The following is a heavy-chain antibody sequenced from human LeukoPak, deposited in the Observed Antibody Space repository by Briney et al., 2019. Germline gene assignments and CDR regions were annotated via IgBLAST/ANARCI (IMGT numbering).Heavy chain of an antibody. J-gene: IGHJ6*03. D-gene: IGHD5-12*01. Sequence: SETLSLTCTVSGGSITSYYWSWIRQPAGKGLEWIGYIYYSGSTNYNPSLKSRVTISVDTSKNQFSLKLSSVTAADTAVYYCAREETSGYDYYYYMDVWGKGTTVTVSS. CDR1: GGSITSYY. CDR2: IYYSGST. CDR3: AREETSGYDYYYYMDV. V-gene: IGHV4-59*01.